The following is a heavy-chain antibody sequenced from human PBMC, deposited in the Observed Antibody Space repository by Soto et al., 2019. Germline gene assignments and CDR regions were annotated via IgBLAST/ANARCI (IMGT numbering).Heavy chain of an antibody. CDR3: AREGAASSSYYYYGMDV. CDR2: TYYRSKWYN. J-gene: IGHJ6*02. V-gene: IGHV6-1*01. D-gene: IGHD6-19*01. CDR1: GDSVSSNSAA. Sequence: SQTLSLTCAISGDSVSSNSAAWNWIRQSPSRGLEWLGRTYYRSKWYNDYAVSVKSRITINPDTSKNQFSLQLNSVTPEDTAVYYCAREGAASSSYYYYGMDVWGQGTTVTVSS.